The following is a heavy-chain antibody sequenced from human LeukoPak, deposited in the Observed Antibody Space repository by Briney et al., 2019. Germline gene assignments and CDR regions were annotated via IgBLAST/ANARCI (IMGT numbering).Heavy chain of an antibody. Sequence: PGGSLRLSCAASGFTFSNAWMSWVRQAPGKGLEWVGRIKSKTDGGTTDYAAPVKGRFTISRDDSKNTLYLQMNSLKTEDTAVYYCTTSRGDYEGGYYYYGMDVWGQGTTVTVSS. D-gene: IGHD4-17*01. J-gene: IGHJ6*02. CDR3: TTSRGDYEGGYYYYGMDV. V-gene: IGHV3-15*01. CDR2: IKSKTDGGTT. CDR1: GFTFSNAW.